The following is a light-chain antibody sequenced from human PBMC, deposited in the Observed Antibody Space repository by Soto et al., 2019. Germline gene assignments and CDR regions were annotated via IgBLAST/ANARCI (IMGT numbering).Light chain of an antibody. Sequence: VMTQHPATLSVSPGERATLSCRASQFVSTNLAWSQQRPGQAPRLLIYGASTRAIGVPARFSGSGSGTEFTLTISSLQPDDFATYYCQHYNSYSEAFGQGTKVDI. CDR2: GAS. CDR3: QHYNSYSEA. CDR1: QFVSTN. V-gene: IGKV3-15*01. J-gene: IGKJ1*01.